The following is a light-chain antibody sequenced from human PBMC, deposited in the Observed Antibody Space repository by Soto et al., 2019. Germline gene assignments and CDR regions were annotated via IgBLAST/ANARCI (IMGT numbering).Light chain of an antibody. CDR3: SSYAGSSNV. J-gene: IGLJ1*01. Sequence: YALTEPPWEYCSPGQSVYLSRNGTSSDVGGYNYVSWYQQHPGKAPKLMIYEVNKRPSGVPDRFSGSKSGNTASLTVSGLQAEDEADYYCSSYAGSSNVFGTGTRSP. V-gene: IGLV2-8*01. CDR2: EVN. CDR1: SSDVGGYNY.